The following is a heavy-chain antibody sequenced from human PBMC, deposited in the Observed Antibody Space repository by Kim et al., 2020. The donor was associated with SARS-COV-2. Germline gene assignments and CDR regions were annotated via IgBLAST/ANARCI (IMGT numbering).Heavy chain of an antibody. V-gene: IGHV3-74*01. CDR2: INADGTKT. Sequence: GGSLRLSCAASGFIFSNSWMHWVRQAPGKGLVWFSWINADGTKTNYADSVKGRFTISRDNAKNTLYLQMNSLRDEDTAVYYCTRGYTYRDYWGQGTLVTVSS. D-gene: IGHD5-18*01. CDR1: GFIFSNSW. J-gene: IGHJ4*02. CDR3: TRGYTYRDY.